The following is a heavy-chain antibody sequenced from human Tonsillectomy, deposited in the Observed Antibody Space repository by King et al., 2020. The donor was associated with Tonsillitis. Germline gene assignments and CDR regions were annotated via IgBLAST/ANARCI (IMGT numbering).Heavy chain of an antibody. V-gene: IGHV3-30*02. CDR2: IRYDGSNK. J-gene: IGHJ4*02. Sequence: VQLVESGGGVVQPGGSLRLSCAASGFTFSSYGMHWVRQAPGKGLEWVAFIRYDGSNKYYADSVKGRFTVSRDNSENTLYLQMNSLRAEDTAVYYCAKGGYDILTGYYRDWGQGTLVTVSS. D-gene: IGHD3-9*01. CDR1: GFTFSSYG. CDR3: AKGGYDILTGYYRD.